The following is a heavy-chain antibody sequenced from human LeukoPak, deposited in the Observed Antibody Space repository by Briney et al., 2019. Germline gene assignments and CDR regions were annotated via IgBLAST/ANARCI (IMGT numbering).Heavy chain of an antibody. J-gene: IGHJ1*01. CDR2: ISGSGGST. CDR1: GFTFSSYA. CDR3: AKDGARSSSWLEPEYFQH. V-gene: IGHV3-23*01. Sequence: GGSLRLSCAASGFTFSSYAMSWVRQAPGKGLEWVSAISGSGGSTYYADSVKGRFTISRDNSKNTLYLQMNSLRAEDTAVYYCAKDGARSSSWLEPEYFQHWGQGTLVTVSS. D-gene: IGHD6-13*01.